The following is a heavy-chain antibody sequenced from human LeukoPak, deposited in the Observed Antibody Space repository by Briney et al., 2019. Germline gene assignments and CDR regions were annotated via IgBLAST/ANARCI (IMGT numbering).Heavy chain of an antibody. J-gene: IGHJ4*02. CDR2: IYHSGST. CDR3: ARDRDTYYDIWSGYYKPGFDY. V-gene: IGHV4-38-2*02. Sequence: PSETLSLTCTVSGGSISSYYWSWIRQPPGKGLECIGSIYHSGSTYYNPSLKSRVTISVDTSKNQFSLKLSSVTAADTAVYYCARDRDTYYDIWSGYYKPGFDYWGQGALITVSP. CDR1: GGSISSYY. D-gene: IGHD3-3*01.